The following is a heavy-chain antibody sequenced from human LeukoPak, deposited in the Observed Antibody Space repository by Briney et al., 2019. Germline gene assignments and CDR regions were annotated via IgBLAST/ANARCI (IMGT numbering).Heavy chain of an antibody. CDR3: ARSPFPYDSSGYLGY. Sequence: GGSLRLSCAASGFTFSDYYMSWIRQAPGKGLEWASYISSSGSTIYYADSVKGRFTISRDNAKNSLYLQMNSLRAEDTAVYYCARSPFPYDSSGYLGYWGQGTLVTVSS. CDR1: GFTFSDYY. V-gene: IGHV3-11*04. CDR2: ISSSGSTI. D-gene: IGHD3-22*01. J-gene: IGHJ4*02.